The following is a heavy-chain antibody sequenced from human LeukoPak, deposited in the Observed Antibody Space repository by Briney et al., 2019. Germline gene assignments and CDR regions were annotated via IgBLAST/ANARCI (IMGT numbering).Heavy chain of an antibody. CDR1: GGSISSGIYY. D-gene: IGHD2-2*02. Sequence: SETLSLTCTVSGGSISSGIYYWNWIRQHPGKGLEWIGYVYYSGTTYYNPSLKSRITMSVDTSKDQFSLKLSSVTAADTAVYYCARGGCSSTTCYTNSVFDYWGQGTLVTVSS. CDR3: ARGGCSSTTCYTNSVFDY. V-gene: IGHV4-31*03. J-gene: IGHJ4*02. CDR2: VYYSGTT.